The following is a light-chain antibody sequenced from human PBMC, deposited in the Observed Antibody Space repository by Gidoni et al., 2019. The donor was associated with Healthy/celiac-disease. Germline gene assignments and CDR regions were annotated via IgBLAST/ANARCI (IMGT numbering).Light chain of an antibody. CDR2: AAS. CDR1: QSISSY. CDR3: QRSYSTYT. J-gene: IGKJ2*01. Sequence: DIQKTQSPSSLSASVGDRVTITCRASQSISSYLNWYQQKPGKAPTLLIYAASSLHSGVPSRFSGSGSGTDFTLTISSLQPEDVATYYCQRSYSTYTFGQGTKLEIK. V-gene: IGKV1-39*01.